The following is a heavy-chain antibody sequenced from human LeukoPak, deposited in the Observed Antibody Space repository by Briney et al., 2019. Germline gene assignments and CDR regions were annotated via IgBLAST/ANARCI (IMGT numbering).Heavy chain of an antibody. Sequence: SETLSLTCTVSGGSISSYYWSWIRQPPGKGLEWIGEINHSGSTNYNPSLKSRVTISVDTSKNQFSLKLSSVTAADTAVYYCARVVDTAMAVGYYYYMDVWGKGTTVTVSS. CDR1: GGSISSYY. CDR3: ARVVDTAMAVGYYYYMDV. D-gene: IGHD5-18*01. CDR2: INHSGST. V-gene: IGHV4-34*01. J-gene: IGHJ6*03.